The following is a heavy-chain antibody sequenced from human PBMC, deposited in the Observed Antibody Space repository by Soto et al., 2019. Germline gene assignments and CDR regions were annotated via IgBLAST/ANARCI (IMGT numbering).Heavy chain of an antibody. V-gene: IGHV3-33*06. J-gene: IGHJ6*01. CDR2: IWHDGSTK. CDR3: AKSLVSVVPVVGPYFSGMDV. CDR1: GAIFSGYG. D-gene: IGHD2-2*01. Sequence: PVGSLRLSCATSGAIFSGYGMHWVRQAPGKGLEWVAVIWHDGSTKYYADSVKGRLTISRDNSKNTLYLQMNRLRAEDTAVYYCAKSLVSVVPVVGPYFSGMDVWAQGTKVTVSS.